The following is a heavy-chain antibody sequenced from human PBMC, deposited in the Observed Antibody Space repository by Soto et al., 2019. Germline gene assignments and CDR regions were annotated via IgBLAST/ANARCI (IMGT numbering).Heavy chain of an antibody. Sequence: QVQLVQSGAEVKRTGPSVKVSCKASGGTFSTYAISWVRQAPGEGLEWMAGIIPMLGTAKYAQKFQGRVTITADECTSTAYMELSSLRSEDTAVYYCAAVVSGYYGRGYYFDYWGQGTLVTVSS. CDR2: IIPMLGTA. D-gene: IGHD3-3*01. CDR1: GGTFSTYA. CDR3: AAVVSGYYGRGYYFDY. V-gene: IGHV1-69*01. J-gene: IGHJ4*02.